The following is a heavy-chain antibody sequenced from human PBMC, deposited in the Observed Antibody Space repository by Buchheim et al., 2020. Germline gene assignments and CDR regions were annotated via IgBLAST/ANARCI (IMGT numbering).Heavy chain of an antibody. CDR2: ILYDGSDK. CDR1: GFTFSSYG. Sequence: QVQLVESGGGVVQVGRSLRLSCAASGFTFSSYGMHWVRQAPGKGLEWVAVILYDGSDKYYADSVKGRFTISRDNSKNKLYLQMNGLRAEDTALYYCAKAKIAGIQLWHYFDYWGQGTL. J-gene: IGHJ4*02. D-gene: IGHD5-18*01. CDR3: AKAKIAGIQLWHYFDY. V-gene: IGHV3-30*18.